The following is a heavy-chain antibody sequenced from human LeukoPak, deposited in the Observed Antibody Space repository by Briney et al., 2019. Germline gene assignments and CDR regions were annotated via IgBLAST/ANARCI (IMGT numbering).Heavy chain of an antibody. J-gene: IGHJ4*02. D-gene: IGHD4-17*01. CDR1: RYTFSNYD. Sequence: PGGSLRLSCAVSRYTFSNYDISWVRQAPGKGLEWISHLTRISGALWYADSVKGRFTISRDNAKNSVNLQMNSQRAEDTAVYYCARSHGDYDYYDSWGQGTLVTVSS. CDR2: LTRISGAL. V-gene: IGHV3-48*04. CDR3: ARSHGDYDYYDS.